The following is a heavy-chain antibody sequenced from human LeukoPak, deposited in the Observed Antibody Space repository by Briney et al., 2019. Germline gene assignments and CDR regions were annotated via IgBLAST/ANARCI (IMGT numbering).Heavy chain of an antibody. CDR1: GFTFSSYA. CDR2: ISYDGSNK. J-gene: IGHJ1*01. Sequence: PGGSLRLSCAASGFTFSSYAMHWVRQAPGKGLEWVAVISYDGSNKYYADSVKGRFTISRDNSKNTLYLQMNSLRAEDTAVYYCAKGLVGAPAYFQHWGQGTLVTVSS. CDR3: AKGLVGAPAYFQH. D-gene: IGHD1-26*01. V-gene: IGHV3-30-3*01.